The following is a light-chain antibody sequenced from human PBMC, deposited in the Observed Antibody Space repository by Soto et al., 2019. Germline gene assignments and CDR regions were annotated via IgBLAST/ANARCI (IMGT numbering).Light chain of an antibody. CDR1: QPVLYSSNNRNY. CDR2: WAS. J-gene: IGKJ2*01. CDR3: HQYLSAPFT. V-gene: IGKV4-1*01. Sequence: TVMTQSPDCLAVSLGERATINCKSSQPVLYSSNNRNYLAWYQQRPGQPPKLLIYWASTRESGVPDRFSGSGSGTDFTLSITSLQAEDVAVYYCHQYLSAPFTFGQGTKLEIK.